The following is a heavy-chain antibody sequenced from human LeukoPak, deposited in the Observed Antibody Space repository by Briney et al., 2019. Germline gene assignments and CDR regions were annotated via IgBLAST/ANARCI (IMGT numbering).Heavy chain of an antibody. Sequence: SETLSLTCTVSGGSISSGSYYWSWIRQPAGKGLEWIGRIYTSGSTNYNPSLKSRVTISVDTSKNQFSLNLTSVTAADTAVYFCARGEGAAMVRRVIKSYYYYYYMDIWGKGTTVAVSS. V-gene: IGHV4-61*02. D-gene: IGHD3-10*01. CDR3: ARGEGAAMVRRVIKSYYYYYYMDI. CDR2: IYTSGST. J-gene: IGHJ6*03. CDR1: GGSISSGSYY.